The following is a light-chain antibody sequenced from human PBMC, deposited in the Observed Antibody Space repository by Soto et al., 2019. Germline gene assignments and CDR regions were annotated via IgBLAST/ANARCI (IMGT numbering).Light chain of an antibody. CDR1: ISDVAGYNY. J-gene: IGLJ1*01. CDR2: DVT. V-gene: IGLV2-11*01. Sequence: QSALTQPRSVSGSPGQSVTISCTGTISDVAGYNYVSWYQHHPGKAPKLLIYDVTKRPSWVPDRFSGSKSGSTASLTISGLQAEDEADYYCCSYAGSNTLVFGAGTKVTVL. CDR3: CSYAGSNTLV.